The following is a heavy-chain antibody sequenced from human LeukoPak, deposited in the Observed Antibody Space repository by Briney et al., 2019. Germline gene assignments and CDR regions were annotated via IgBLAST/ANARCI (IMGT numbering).Heavy chain of an antibody. CDR1: GFTFSSYW. D-gene: IGHD3-16*02. CDR2: INSDGSST. V-gene: IGHV3-74*01. CDR3: ARIRPLMITFGGVIDVFDY. J-gene: IGHJ4*02. Sequence: PGGSLRLSCAASGFTFSSYWMHWVRQAPGKGLVWVSRINSDGSSTSYADSVKGRFTISRDNAKNTLYLQMNSLRAEDTAVYYCARIRPLMITFGGVIDVFDYWGQGTLVTVSS.